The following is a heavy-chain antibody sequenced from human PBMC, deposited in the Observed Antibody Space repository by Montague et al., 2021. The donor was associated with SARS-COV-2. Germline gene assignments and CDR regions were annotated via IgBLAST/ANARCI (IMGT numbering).Heavy chain of an antibody. CDR2: IYYDGYP. D-gene: IGHD2-2*01. V-gene: IGHV4-31*03. CDR1: GGSISSGGYY. CDR3: ARDAIGAAGGYGMDV. Sequence: TLSLTCTVSGGSISSGGYYWSWIRQHPGKGLEWIGYIYYDGYPYYNPSLKSRVTISVDTSKNQFSLNLSSVTAADTAVYYCARDAIGAAGGYGMDVWGQGTTVTVSS. J-gene: IGHJ6*02.